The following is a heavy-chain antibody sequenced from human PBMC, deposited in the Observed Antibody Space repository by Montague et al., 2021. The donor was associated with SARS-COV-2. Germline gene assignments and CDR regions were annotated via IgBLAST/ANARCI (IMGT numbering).Heavy chain of an antibody. Sequence: SETLSLTCSVSGGSMSSYHWIWIRQPPGKGLEWIGYVTHRGSTNYTPSLKSRVTISLDTSKNRFSLRVTSVTAADTAVYYCARDVRYYYDHWGQGILVTVSS. CDR3: ARDVRYYYDH. CDR2: VTHRGST. D-gene: IGHD3-10*01. J-gene: IGHJ4*02. CDR1: GGSMSSYH. V-gene: IGHV4-59*01.